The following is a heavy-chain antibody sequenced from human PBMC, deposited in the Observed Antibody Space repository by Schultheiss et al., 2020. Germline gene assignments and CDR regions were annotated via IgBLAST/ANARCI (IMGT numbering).Heavy chain of an antibody. V-gene: IGHV4-39*07. Sequence: SETLSLTCTVSGGSISSSSYYWGWIRQPPGKGLEWIGEINHSGSTNYNPSLKSRVTISVDTSKNQFSLKLSSVTAADTAVYYCARERAMVRGDAFDYWGQGTLVTVSS. CDR2: INHSGST. D-gene: IGHD3-10*01. J-gene: IGHJ4*02. CDR3: ARERAMVRGDAFDY. CDR1: GGSISSSSYY.